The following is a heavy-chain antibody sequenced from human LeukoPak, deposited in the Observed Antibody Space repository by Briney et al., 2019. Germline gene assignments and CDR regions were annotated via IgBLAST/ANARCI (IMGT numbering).Heavy chain of an antibody. CDR3: ARGNILTGYCFDF. D-gene: IGHD3-9*01. J-gene: IGHJ4*02. CDR1: GGSITGYY. Sequence: SETLSLTCAVYGGSITGYYWSWVRQTPGRGLEWVGEIHYTGATSYNPSLKSRATISTDTSKNQFSLRLSSVTAADTAVYYCARGNILTGYCFDFWGQGALVTVSS. V-gene: IGHV4-34*01. CDR2: IHYTGAT.